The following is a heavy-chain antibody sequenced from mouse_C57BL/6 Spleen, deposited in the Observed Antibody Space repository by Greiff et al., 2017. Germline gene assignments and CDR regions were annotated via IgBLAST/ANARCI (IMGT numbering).Heavy chain of an antibody. D-gene: IGHD2-5*01. CDR2: IYPGSGNT. CDR3: AKAYYSNYQFFYYAMGD. Sequence: VQLQQSGPELVKPGASVKISCKASGYTFTDYYINCVKQRPGQGLEWIGWIYPGSGNTKYNEKFKGKATLTVDTSSSTAYMQLNSLTSEDSAVYFCAKAYYSNYQFFYYAMGDWGQGASVTVSS. CDR1: GYTFTDYY. V-gene: IGHV1-84*01. J-gene: IGHJ4*01.